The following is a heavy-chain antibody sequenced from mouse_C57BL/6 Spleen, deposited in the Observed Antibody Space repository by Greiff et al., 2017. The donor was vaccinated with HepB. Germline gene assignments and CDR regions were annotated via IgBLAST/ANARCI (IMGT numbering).Heavy chain of an antibody. CDR2: ISSGGSYT. Sequence: EVKLMESGGDLVKPGGSLKLSCAASGFTFSSYGMSWVRQTPDKRLEWVATISSGGSYTYYPDSVKGRFTISRDNAKNTLYLQMSSLKSEDTAMYYCARQGYSNTEFAYWGQGTLVTVSA. D-gene: IGHD2-5*01. J-gene: IGHJ3*01. CDR3: ARQGYSNTEFAY. V-gene: IGHV5-6*01. CDR1: GFTFSSYG.